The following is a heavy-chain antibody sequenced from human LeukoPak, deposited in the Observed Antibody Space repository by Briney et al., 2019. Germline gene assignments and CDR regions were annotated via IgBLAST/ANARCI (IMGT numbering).Heavy chain of an antibody. CDR3: AKEGIAATGTY. D-gene: IGHD6-13*01. CDR1: GFTFSSFA. J-gene: IGHJ4*02. V-gene: IGHV3-23*01. Sequence: GGSLRLSCAASGFTFSSFAMNWVRQAPGKGLEWVSTISGSGGNTYYADSVKGRSTISRDNSKNTLYLQMNSLRAEDTAVYFCAKEGIAATGTYWGQGTMVTVSS. CDR2: ISGSGGNT.